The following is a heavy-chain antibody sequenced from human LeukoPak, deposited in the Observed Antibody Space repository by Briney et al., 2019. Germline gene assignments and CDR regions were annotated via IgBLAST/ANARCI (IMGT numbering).Heavy chain of an antibody. Sequence: SETLSLTCTVSGASVSGSPYYWGWIRQPPGKGLEWIGSIYSSGSTYYNASLQSRVTISIETSKNQTSLRLNSVTAADTAIYYCAKSGGYGLIDYWGQGTLVTVSS. V-gene: IGHV4-39*01. CDR1: GASVSGSPYY. D-gene: IGHD1-26*01. J-gene: IGHJ4*02. CDR3: AKSGGYGLIDY. CDR2: IYSSGST.